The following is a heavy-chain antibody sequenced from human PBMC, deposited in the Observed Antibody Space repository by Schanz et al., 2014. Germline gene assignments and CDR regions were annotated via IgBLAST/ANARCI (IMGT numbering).Heavy chain of an antibody. D-gene: IGHD3-3*01. Sequence: EVYLVESGGGLVQPGGSLRLSCAASGFTFFTYNMNWVRQAPGRGLEWISYIGSSSTTMYYADSVKGRFTISRDNAKNSMYLEMNSLRAEDTAVFYCARVGGTYYDFWSGVPPTVMHDGFDIWGQGTMVTVS. CDR3: ARVGGTYYDFWSGVPPTVMHDGFDI. V-gene: IGHV3-48*04. CDR2: IGSSSTTM. J-gene: IGHJ3*02. CDR1: GFTFFTYN.